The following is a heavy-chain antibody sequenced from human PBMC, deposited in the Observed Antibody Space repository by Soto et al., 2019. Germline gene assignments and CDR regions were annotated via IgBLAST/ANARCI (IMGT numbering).Heavy chain of an antibody. Sequence: QVQLVQSGAEVKKPGSSVKVSCKASGGTFSSYAISWVRQAPGQGLEWMGGIIPIFGTANYAQKFKGRVTITADKSTSTAYMELSSLRSEDTAMYYCAEFGGYSYGNWFDPWGQGTLVTVSS. J-gene: IGHJ5*02. D-gene: IGHD5-18*01. CDR1: GGTFSSYA. V-gene: IGHV1-69*06. CDR2: IIPIFGTA. CDR3: AEFGGYSYGNWFDP.